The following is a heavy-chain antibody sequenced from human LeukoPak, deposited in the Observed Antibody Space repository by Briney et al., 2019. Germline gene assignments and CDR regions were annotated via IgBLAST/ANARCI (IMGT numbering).Heavy chain of an antibody. CDR2: INTSGRT. V-gene: IGHV4-4*07. CDR3: LGLLPPTAAYRPDDAFDL. D-gene: IGHD2-2*01. CDR1: GGSISSYY. J-gene: IGHJ3*01. Sequence: SETLSLTSTVSGGSISSYYWSWIRQPAGKGLEWIGRINTSGRTNYNPSLKSRVTMSVDTSKNQFSLKLSSVTAADTAVYYCLGLLPPTAAYRPDDAFDLWGQGTMVTVSS.